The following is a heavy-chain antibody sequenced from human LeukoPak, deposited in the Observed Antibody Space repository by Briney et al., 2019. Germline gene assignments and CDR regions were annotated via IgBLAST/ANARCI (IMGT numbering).Heavy chain of an antibody. J-gene: IGHJ4*02. CDR2: IIPILGIA. V-gene: IGHV1-69*04. CDR1: GGTFSSYA. D-gene: IGHD3-22*01. CDR3: ARDSSGYHPLGY. Sequence: SVKVSCKASGGTFSSYAISWVRQAPGQGLEWMGRIIPILGIANYAPKFQGRVTVTADKSTSTAYMELSSLRSEDTAVYYCARDSSGYHPLGYWGQGTLVTVSS.